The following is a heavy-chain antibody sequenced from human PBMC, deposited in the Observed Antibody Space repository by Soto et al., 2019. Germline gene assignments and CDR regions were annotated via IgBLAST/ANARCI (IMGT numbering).Heavy chain of an antibody. CDR1: GYSFTTYW. Sequence: PGESLKISCKGSGYSFTTYWIAWVRQMPGKGLEWMGIIYPGDSDTRYSPSFQGQVTISADKSISTAYLQWSSLKASDTAIYFCARPSDVGLASSFEYWGQGTQVTVSS. CDR2: IYPGDSDT. J-gene: IGHJ4*02. V-gene: IGHV5-51*01. CDR3: ARPSDVGLASSFEY.